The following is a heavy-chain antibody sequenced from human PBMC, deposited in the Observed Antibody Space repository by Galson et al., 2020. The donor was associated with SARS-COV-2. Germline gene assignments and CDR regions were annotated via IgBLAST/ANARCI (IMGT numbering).Heavy chain of an antibody. CDR2: VRYDGGNI. CDR1: ADTFSRSFSRYG. CDR3: AKDAQPRNYDFCSGYEPFDH. D-gene: IGHD3-3*01. Sequence: GGSLRLSCVVSADTFSRSFSRYGFNWVRQAPGTGLEWVAAVRYDGGNIRYADSVKGRFTISRDNSKNTLYLQMNSLRGEDTAVYYCAKDAQPRNYDFCSGYEPFDHWGQGTLVTVSS. J-gene: IGHJ4*02. V-gene: IGHV3-30*02.